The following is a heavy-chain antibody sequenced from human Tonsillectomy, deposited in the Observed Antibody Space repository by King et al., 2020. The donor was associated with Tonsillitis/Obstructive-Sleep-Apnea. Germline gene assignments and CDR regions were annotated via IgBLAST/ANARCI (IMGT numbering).Heavy chain of an antibody. D-gene: IGHD6-13*01. CDR1: GVTFSSYA. J-gene: IGHJ4*02. CDR3: ARPPGIAAAGTFDY. CDR2: ISYDGSNK. Sequence: VQLQESGGGVVQPGRSLRLSCAASGVTFSSYAMHWVRQAPGKGLEWVAVISYDGSNKYYADSVKGRFTISRDNSKNTLYLQMNSLRAEDTAVYYCARPPGIAAAGTFDYWGQGTLVTVSS. V-gene: IGHV3-30*01.